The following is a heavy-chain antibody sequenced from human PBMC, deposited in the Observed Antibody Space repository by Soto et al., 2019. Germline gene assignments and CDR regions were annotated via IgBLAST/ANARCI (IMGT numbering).Heavy chain of an antibody. Sequence: QVQLEESGPGLVKPSETLSLTCTVSGGSISSHYWSWVRQPPGKGLEWIGCIYYRGNTFYNPSLKSRGTISVDTSNNQFSLKLDSVTPADTAVYYCARDGREASGIDVWGQGTAVTVSS. D-gene: IGHD1-26*01. CDR1: GGSISSHY. CDR3: ARDGREASGIDV. V-gene: IGHV4-59*11. J-gene: IGHJ6*02. CDR2: IYYRGNT.